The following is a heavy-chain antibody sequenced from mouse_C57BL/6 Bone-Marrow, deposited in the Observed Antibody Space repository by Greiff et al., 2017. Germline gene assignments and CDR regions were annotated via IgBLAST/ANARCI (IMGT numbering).Heavy chain of an antibody. J-gene: IGHJ3*01. D-gene: IGHD1-1*01. Sequence: QVQLQQSGPGLVQPSQSLSITCTVSGFSLTSYGVHWVRQSPGKGLEWLGVIWSGGSTDYNAAFITRLSISKDNSKIQVFFKMNSQTADYTAIYYCARKDFFGSSYGFAYRGQWTLVTVSA. CDR3: ARKDFFGSSYGFAY. V-gene: IGHV2-2*01. CDR2: IWSGGST. CDR1: GFSLTSYG.